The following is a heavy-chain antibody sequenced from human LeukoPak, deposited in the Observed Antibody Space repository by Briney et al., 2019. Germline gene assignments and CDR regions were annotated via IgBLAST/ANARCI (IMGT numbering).Heavy chain of an antibody. CDR2: ISGSDGGT. V-gene: IGHV3-23*01. CDR1: GFSFSSFA. Sequence: GGSLRLSCAASGFSFSSFAMSWVRQAPGKGLEWVAIISGSDGGTYYADSVKGRFTVSRDFFTSTLDLQMTSLRAEDTAVYYCAKEAPHTAVLIALPEWNYIDSWGRGILVSVSS. CDR3: AKEAPHTAVLIALPEWNYIDS. J-gene: IGHJ4*02. D-gene: IGHD2-21*01.